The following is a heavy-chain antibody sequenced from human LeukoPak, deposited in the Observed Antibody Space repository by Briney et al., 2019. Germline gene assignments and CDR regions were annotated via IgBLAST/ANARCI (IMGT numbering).Heavy chain of an antibody. CDR3: AIDVGVLLQY. CDR2: VDPEDGNI. CDR1: GYTLTELS. V-gene: IGHV1-24*01. Sequence: GASVKLSCKVSGYTLTELSMHWVRQAPGKGLEGMGGVDPEDGNIIYAHKFQGRVTMTEDTSTDPADIELSSLKCEGTAVYYCAIDVGVLLQYWGEGTLVTVSS. D-gene: IGHD2-15*01. J-gene: IGHJ4*02.